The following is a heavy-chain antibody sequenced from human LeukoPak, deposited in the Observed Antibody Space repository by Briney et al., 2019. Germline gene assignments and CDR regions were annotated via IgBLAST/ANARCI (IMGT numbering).Heavy chain of an antibody. D-gene: IGHD5-12*01. V-gene: IGHV3-7*01. CDR1: GFIFSNYW. Sequence: GGSLRLSCTASGFIFSNYWMTWVRQAPGKGLEWVAQINQDGSKEYYIDSVKARFSISRDNARNSLSLQMDSLRAEDTAVYYCVRDGGVSGYDLLDYWGQGTLVTVSS. CDR3: VRDGGVSGYDLLDY. CDR2: INQDGSKE. J-gene: IGHJ4*02.